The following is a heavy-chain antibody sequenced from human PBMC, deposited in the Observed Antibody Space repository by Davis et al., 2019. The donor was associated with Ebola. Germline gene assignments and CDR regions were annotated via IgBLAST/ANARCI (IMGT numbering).Heavy chain of an antibody. J-gene: IGHJ4*02. Sequence: GESLKISCAASGFTFSSYAMHWFRQAPGKGLEWVAVISYEGSNKYYADSVKGRFTISRDNSKNTLYLQMNHLRAEDTAVYYCATFPTIFGVVPDYWGQGTLVTVSS. D-gene: IGHD3-3*01. CDR3: ATFPTIFGVVPDY. V-gene: IGHV3-30-3*01. CDR1: GFTFSSYA. CDR2: ISYEGSNK.